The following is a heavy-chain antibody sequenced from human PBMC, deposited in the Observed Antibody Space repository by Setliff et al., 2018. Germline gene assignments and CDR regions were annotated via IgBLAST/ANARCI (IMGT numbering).Heavy chain of an antibody. CDR2: IYYSGST. CDR1: GGSISSSSYY. Sequence: PSETLSLTCTVSGGSISSSSYYWGWIRQPPGKGLEWIGSIYYSGSTYYNPSLKSRVTISVDTSKNQFSLKLSSVTAADTAVYYCARGYSGYDYLKPFDYWGQGTLVT. D-gene: IGHD5-12*01. CDR3: ARGYSGYDYLKPFDY. V-gene: IGHV4-39*01. J-gene: IGHJ4*02.